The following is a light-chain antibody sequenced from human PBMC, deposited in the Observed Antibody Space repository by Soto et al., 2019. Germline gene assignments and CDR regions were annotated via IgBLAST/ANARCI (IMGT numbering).Light chain of an antibody. CDR2: QDS. J-gene: IGLJ2*01. CDR1: KLGDKY. CDR3: QAWDSSTVV. V-gene: IGLV3-1*01. Sequence: SYELTQPPSVFVSPGQTASITCSGDKLGDKYACWYQQKPGQSPVLVIYQDSKRPSGIPERFSGSNSGNTATLTIRGTQAMDEADYYGQAWDSSTVVVGGGTTLTVL.